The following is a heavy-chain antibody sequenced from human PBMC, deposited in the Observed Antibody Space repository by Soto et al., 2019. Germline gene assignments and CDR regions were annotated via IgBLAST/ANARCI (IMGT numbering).Heavy chain of an antibody. CDR2: FRTSGDGGTT. D-gene: IGHD2-15*01. Sequence: GGSLRLSCAASGFTLSSYSMSWIRQAPGKGLEWVSGFRTSGDGGTTYYADSGKGRFTISRDNSKNMLFLQMNSLRAEDTAIYSCAKRGNSGPCSQYFDNWGPGTLVKVFS. CDR1: GFTLSSYS. J-gene: IGHJ4*02. CDR3: AKRGNSGPCSQYFDN. V-gene: IGHV3-23*01.